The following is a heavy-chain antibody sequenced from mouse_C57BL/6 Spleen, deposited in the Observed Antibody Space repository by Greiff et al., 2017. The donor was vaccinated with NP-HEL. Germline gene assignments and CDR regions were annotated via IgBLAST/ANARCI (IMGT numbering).Heavy chain of an antibody. J-gene: IGHJ4*01. Sequence: EVMLVESGGGLVKPGGSLKLSCAASGFTFSDYGMHWVRQAPEKGLEWVAYISSGSSTIYYADTVKGRFTISRDNAKNTLFLQMTSLRSEDTAMYYCARDGNYRYAMDYWGQGTSVTVSS. CDR2: ISSGSSTI. CDR3: ARDGNYRYAMDY. D-gene: IGHD2-1*01. V-gene: IGHV5-17*01. CDR1: GFTFSDYG.